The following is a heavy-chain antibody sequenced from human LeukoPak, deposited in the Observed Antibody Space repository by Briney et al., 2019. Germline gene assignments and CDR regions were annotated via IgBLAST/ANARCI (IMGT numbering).Heavy chain of an antibody. V-gene: IGHV4-59*08. J-gene: IGHJ4*02. D-gene: IGHD3-10*01. Sequence: SETLSLTCTVSGGSISSHYWSWIRQPPGKGLEWIGYIYYSGSTNYNPSLKSRVTISVDTSKNQFSLKLSSVTAADTAVYYCARLQRSYGSGSYEYYFDYWGQGTLVTVSS. CDR1: GGSISSHY. CDR3: ARLQRSYGSGSYEYYFDY. CDR2: IYYSGST.